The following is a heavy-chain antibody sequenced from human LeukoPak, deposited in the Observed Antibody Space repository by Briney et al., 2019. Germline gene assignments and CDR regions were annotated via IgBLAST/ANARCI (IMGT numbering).Heavy chain of an antibody. Sequence: GGSLRPSCEASEFTFSSYRRNWFRKAPGKGREWVSYITSSSSAIYYADSVKGRFTISRDNAKNSLYLQMNSLRAEDTAVYYCARVWYSAFDYWGQGMLVTVSS. CDR1: EFTFSSYR. CDR2: ITSSSSAI. D-gene: IGHD2-21*01. V-gene: IGHV3-48*01. J-gene: IGHJ4*02. CDR3: ARVWYSAFDY.